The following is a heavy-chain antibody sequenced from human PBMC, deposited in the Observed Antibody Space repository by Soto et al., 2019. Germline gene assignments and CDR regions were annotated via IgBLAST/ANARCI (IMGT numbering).Heavy chain of an antibody. V-gene: IGHV1-18*01. D-gene: IGHD3-22*01. Sequence: QVQLVQSGAEVKNPGASVKVSCKASGYSFTSKGITWVRQAPGQGPEWMGWISVHDGKTNYAQKFHDRVTLTTDTSTSTAYMELRSLTSADTAVYYCARRGDYFRDSAFYYSFDHWDQGALVTVSS. CDR2: ISVHDGKT. CDR3: ARRGDYFRDSAFYYSFDH. CDR1: GYSFTSKG. J-gene: IGHJ4*02.